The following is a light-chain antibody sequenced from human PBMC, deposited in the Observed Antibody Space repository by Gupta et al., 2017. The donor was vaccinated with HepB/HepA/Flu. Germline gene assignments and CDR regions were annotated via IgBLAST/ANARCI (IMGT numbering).Light chain of an antibody. CDR1: QRVSSY. CDR3: QQRFNWPPLT. Sequence: IVLTQSPAPLSLSPGERATLSCRASQRVSSYLAWYQQKPGQAPRLLIYDASNRATGIPARFSGSGSGTDFTLTISSLEPEDFAVYYCQQRFNWPPLTFGGGTKVEIK. J-gene: IGKJ4*01. CDR2: DAS. V-gene: IGKV3-11*01.